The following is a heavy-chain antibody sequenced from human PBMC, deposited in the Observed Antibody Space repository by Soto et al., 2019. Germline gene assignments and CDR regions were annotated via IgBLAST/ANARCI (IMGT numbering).Heavy chain of an antibody. CDR2: MNPNSGNT. CDR1: GYTFTSYD. CDR3: ARVRKYYYGMDV. V-gene: IGHV1-8*01. J-gene: IGHJ6*02. Sequence: ASVKVSCKASGYTFTSYDINWVRQATGQGLEWMGWMNPNSGNTGYAQKFQGRVTMTRNTSISTAYMELSSLRSEDTAVYYCARVRKYYYGMDVWGQGTTVPVSS.